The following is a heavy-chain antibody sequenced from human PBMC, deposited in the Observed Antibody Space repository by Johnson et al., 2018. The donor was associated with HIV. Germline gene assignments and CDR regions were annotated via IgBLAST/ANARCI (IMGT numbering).Heavy chain of an antibody. Sequence: QVQLVESGGGVVQPGRSLRLSCAASGFTFSSYGMHWVRQAPGKGLEWVAVIWYAGSNKYYADSVKGRFTISRDNSKHTLYLQMNSLRDEDTAVYYCASDLTRITMIVVVPQAFDIWGQGTMVTVSS. CDR2: IWYAGSNK. CDR1: GFTFSSYG. V-gene: IGHV3-30*19. D-gene: IGHD3-22*01. J-gene: IGHJ3*02. CDR3: ASDLTRITMIVVVPQAFDI.